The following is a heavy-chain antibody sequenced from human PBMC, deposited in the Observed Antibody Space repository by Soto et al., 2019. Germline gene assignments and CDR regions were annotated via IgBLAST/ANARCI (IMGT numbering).Heavy chain of an antibody. J-gene: IGHJ4*02. CDR2: IKQDESEK. V-gene: IGHV3-7*03. CDR3: ASDRFRRTYYLRGVTYFFEE. CDR1: GLTFTDYW. Sequence: GGSLRLSCVTYGLTFTDYWMSWVRQAPGKGLEWVANIKQDESEKNYLDSVKGRFTISRDNAKNSLYLQMNSLRAEDTAVYYCASDRFRRTYYLRGVTYFFEEWGQGAPVTVSS. D-gene: IGHD1-26*01.